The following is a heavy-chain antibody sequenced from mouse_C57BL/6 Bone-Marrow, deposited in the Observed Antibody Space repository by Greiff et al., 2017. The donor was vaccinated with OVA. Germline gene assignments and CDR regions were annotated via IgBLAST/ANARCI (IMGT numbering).Heavy chain of an antibody. V-gene: IGHV1-81*01. J-gene: IGHJ4*01. CDR2: IYPRSGNT. D-gene: IGHD1-1*01. CDR1: GYTFTSYG. Sequence: VQLQQSGAELARPGASVKLSCKASGYTFTSYGISWVKQRTGQGLEWIGEIYPRSGNTYYNEKFKGKATLTADKSSSTAYMELRSLTSEDSAVYFCASYYYGSSYGDYAMDYWGQGTSVTVSS. CDR3: ASYYYGSSYGDYAMDY.